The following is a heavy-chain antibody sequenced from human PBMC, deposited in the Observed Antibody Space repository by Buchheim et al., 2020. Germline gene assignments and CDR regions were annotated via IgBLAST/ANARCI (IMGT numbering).Heavy chain of an antibody. CDR3: ARSSLWFRDRYYYAMDV. V-gene: IGHV4-59*01. CDR2: IYKSGTSETT. D-gene: IGHD3-10*01. CDR1: GGAMNNNY. J-gene: IGHJ6*02. Sequence: QVQLEESGPGLVKPSEILSLTCTVSGGAMNNNYWSWIRQPPGKGLEFIGYIYKSGTSETTNYNPSLRSRVTISVDTSQNHFSLNLSSVTAADTAVYFCARSSLWFRDRYYYAMDVWGQGTT.